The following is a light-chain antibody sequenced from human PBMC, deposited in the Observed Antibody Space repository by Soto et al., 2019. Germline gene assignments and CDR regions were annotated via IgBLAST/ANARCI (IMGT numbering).Light chain of an antibody. CDR2: EVS. CDR3: SSYAGSNNVR. Sequence: QSALTQPPSASGSPGQSVTISCTGTSSDVGGYNYVSWYQQHPGKAPKLMIYEVSKRPSGVPDRFSGSKSGNTASLTVSGLQADDEADYYCSSYAGSNNVRFGGGTKLTVL. J-gene: IGLJ3*02. CDR1: SSDVGGYNY. V-gene: IGLV2-8*01.